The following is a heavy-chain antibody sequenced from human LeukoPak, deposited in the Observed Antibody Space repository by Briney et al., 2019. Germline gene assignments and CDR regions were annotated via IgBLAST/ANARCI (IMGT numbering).Heavy chain of an antibody. J-gene: IGHJ5*02. V-gene: IGHV3-7*03. CDR2: IKEDGSEK. Sequence: PGGSLRLSCAASGFTFTNHWMSWVRQAPGKGLEWVANIKEDGSEKYYVDSVKGRFTVSRDNVKNSLFPQMNSLRVDDTAVYYCAKSGSSVFWSWGQGTLVTVSS. D-gene: IGHD3-3*02. CDR3: AKSGSSVFWS. CDR1: GFTFTNHW.